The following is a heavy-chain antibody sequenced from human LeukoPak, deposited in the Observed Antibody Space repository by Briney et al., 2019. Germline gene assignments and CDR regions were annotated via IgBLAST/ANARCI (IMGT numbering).Heavy chain of an antibody. V-gene: IGHV4-34*01. J-gene: IGHJ4*02. CDR2: IKDSVSA. Sequence: SETLSLTCAVYGGSFSGYYWSWIRQPPGKGLEWIGEIKDSVSANYNPSLKSRVFISVDTSQNQFSLKLRSVTAADTAVNYCARGKGYTTSSRHRGIDNWGQGTLVTVSS. CDR3: ARGKGYTTSSRHRGIDN. CDR1: GGSFSGYY. D-gene: IGHD6-6*01.